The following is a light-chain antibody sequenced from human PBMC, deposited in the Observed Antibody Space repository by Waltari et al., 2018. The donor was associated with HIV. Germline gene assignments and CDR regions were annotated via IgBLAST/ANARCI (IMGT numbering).Light chain of an antibody. CDR1: QSLLHSNGYNY. CDR3: MQVLQAPLT. V-gene: IGKV2-28*01. CDR2: LGS. Sequence: DIVLTQSPLSLPVAPGESASISCKSRQSLLHSNGYNYLDWYLQKPGQSPQLLIYLGSDRASGVPDRFSGSGSGTYFTLKFSRVEPEDVGVYYCMQVLQAPLTFGGGTQLEI. J-gene: IGKJ4*02.